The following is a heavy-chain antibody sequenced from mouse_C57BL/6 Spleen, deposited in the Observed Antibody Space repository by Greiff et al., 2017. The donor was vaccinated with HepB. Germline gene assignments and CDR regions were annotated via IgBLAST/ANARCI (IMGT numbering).Heavy chain of an antibody. D-gene: IGHD1-1*01. V-gene: IGHV1-50*01. J-gene: IGHJ1*03. CDR1: GYTFTSYW. CDR3: ARGDGSSPWYFDV. Sequence: QVQLQQPGAELVKPGASVKLSCKASGYTFTSYWMQWVKQRPGQGLEWIGEIDPSDSYTNYNQKFKGKATLTVDTSSSTAYIQLSSLTSEDSAVYYCARGDGSSPWYFDVWGTGTTVTVSS. CDR2: IDPSDSYT.